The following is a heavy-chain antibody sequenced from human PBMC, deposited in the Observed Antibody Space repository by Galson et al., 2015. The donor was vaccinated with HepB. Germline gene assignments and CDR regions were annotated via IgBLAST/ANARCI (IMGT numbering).Heavy chain of an antibody. CDR1: GGTFSSYA. D-gene: IGHD2-2*01. V-gene: IGHV1-69*10. CDR3: ARSYCSSTSCFSWDYYFYNGMDI. CDR2: IIPILDIA. J-gene: IGHJ6*02. Sequence: SVKVSCKASGGTFSSYAFSWVRQAPGQGLEWIGGIIPILDIANRAQKFQGRVTVTADKSTSTAYMELSSLRSEDTAVYYCARSYCSSTSCFSWDYYFYNGMDIWGQGTTVTV.